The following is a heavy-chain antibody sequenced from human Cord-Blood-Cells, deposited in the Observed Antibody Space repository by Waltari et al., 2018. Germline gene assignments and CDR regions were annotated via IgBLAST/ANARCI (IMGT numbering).Heavy chain of an antibody. J-gene: IGHJ2*01. V-gene: IGHV3-21*01. D-gene: IGHD7-27*01. CDR1: GFTFSRYS. CDR2: ISSSSSYI. CDR3: ARGLGTYWYFDL. Sequence: EVQLVESGGGLVKPGGSLSLSCAAPGFTFSRYSLNWVRQAPGKGLEWVSSISSSSSYIYYADSVKGRFTISRDNAKNSLYLQMNSLRAEDTAVYYCARGLGTYWYFDLWGRGTLVTVSS.